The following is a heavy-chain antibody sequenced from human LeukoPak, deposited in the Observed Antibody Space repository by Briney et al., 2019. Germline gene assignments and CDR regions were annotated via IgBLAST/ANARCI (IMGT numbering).Heavy chain of an antibody. Sequence: GASVKVSCKASGYTFTTYAINWVRQAPGQGLEWMEWINTNTGNPTYAQGFTGRFVFSLDTSVSTAYLQISSLKAEDSAVYYCARAVGCGSGLCYSVYWGQGTLVTVSS. CDR3: ARAVGCGSGLCYSVY. J-gene: IGHJ4*02. CDR1: GYTFTTYA. D-gene: IGHD2-8*02. V-gene: IGHV7-4-1*02. CDR2: INTNTGNP.